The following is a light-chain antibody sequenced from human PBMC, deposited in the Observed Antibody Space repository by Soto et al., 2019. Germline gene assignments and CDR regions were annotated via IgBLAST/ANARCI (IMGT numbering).Light chain of an antibody. J-gene: IGKJ2*01. V-gene: IGKV4-1*01. CDR3: QQYYSTPHT. CDR1: QSVLYSSNNKNY. Sequence: DIVMTQSPDSLAVSLGERATINCKSSQSVLYSSNNKNYLAWYQQKPGQPPKLLIYCASTRESGVPDRFSGSGSGTDFTPTISSLQAEAVAVYYCQQYYSTPHTFGQGTKLEIK. CDR2: CAS.